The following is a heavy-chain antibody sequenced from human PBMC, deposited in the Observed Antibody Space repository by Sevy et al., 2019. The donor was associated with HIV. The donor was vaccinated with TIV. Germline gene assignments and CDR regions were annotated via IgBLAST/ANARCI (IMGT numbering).Heavy chain of an antibody. CDR1: GFTFSSYG. J-gene: IGHJ6*02. V-gene: IGHV3-33*01. Sequence: GGSLRLSCAASGFTFSSYGMHWVRQAPGKGLEWEAVIWYDGSNKYYADSVKGRFTISRDNSKNTLYLQMNSLRAEDTAVYYCARDLLLSSSSDSRDYYYGMDVWGQGTTVTVSS. D-gene: IGHD6-6*01. CDR3: ARDLLLSSSSDSRDYYYGMDV. CDR2: IWYDGSNK.